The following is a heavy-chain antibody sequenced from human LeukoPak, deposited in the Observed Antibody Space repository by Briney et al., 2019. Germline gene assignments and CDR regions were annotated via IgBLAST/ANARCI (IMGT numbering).Heavy chain of an antibody. CDR2: IIPIFGTA. CDR3: ATVKEGITMVRGVYYYYMDV. V-gene: IGHV1-69*13. Sequence: SVKVSCKASGGTFSNYAISWVRQAPGQGLEWMGGIIPIFGTANYAQKFQGRVTITADESTSTAYMELSSLRSEDTAVYYCATVKEGITMVRGVYYYYMDVWGKGTTVTISS. J-gene: IGHJ6*03. CDR1: GGTFSNYA. D-gene: IGHD3-10*01.